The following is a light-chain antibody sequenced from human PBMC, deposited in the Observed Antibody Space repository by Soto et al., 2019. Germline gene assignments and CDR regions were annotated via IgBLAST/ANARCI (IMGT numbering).Light chain of an antibody. CDR1: SSDVGGYNY. V-gene: IGLV2-8*01. CDR2: EVT. Sequence: QSVLTQHPSASGSPGQSVTISCTGTSSDVGGYNYVSWYQQHPGEAPKLMIYEVTKRPSGVPDRFSGSKSGSTASLTVSGLQAEDEADYYCSSYVGNNNLLFGGGTKLTVL. J-gene: IGLJ2*01. CDR3: SSYVGNNNLL.